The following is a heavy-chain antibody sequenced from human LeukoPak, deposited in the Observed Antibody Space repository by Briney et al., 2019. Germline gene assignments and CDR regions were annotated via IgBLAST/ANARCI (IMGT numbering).Heavy chain of an antibody. CDR3: AKGRDYDFWSGYSSPDY. CDR2: ISYDGSNK. J-gene: IGHJ4*02. D-gene: IGHD3-3*01. CDR1: GFTFSSYG. V-gene: IGHV3-30*18. Sequence: GGSLRLSCAASGFTFSSYGMHWVRQAPGKGLEWVAAISYDGSNKYYADSVKGRFTISRDNSKNTLYLQMNSLRAEDTAVYYCAKGRDYDFWSGYSSPDYWGQGTLVTVSS.